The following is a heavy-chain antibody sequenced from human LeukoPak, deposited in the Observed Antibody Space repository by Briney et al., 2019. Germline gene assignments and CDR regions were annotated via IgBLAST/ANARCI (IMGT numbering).Heavy chain of an antibody. CDR2: IFYSGST. D-gene: IGHD1-26*01. V-gene: IGHV4-39*01. J-gene: IGHJ4*02. CDR3: VSQTPLYSGSFYFDY. CDR1: GGSISSSRYY. Sequence: KPSETLSLTCSVSGGSISSSRYYWGWIRQPPGMGLEWIGSIFYSGSTYYNPSLKSRVTMSVDTSKNQFSLNLSSVTAADTAVYYCVSQTPLYSGSFYFDYWGQGTLVTVSS.